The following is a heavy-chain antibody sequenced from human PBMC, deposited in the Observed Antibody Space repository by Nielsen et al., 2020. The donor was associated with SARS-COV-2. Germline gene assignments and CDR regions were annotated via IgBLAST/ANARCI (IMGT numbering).Heavy chain of an antibody. Sequence: GGSLRLSCAASGFTFSSYAMSWVRQAPGKGLEWVSAISGSGGSTYYADSVKGRFTISRDNSKNTLYLQMNSLRAEDTAVYYCAKDRKYRFGELLGYYYYGMDVWGQGTTVTVSS. CDR1: GFTFSSYA. J-gene: IGHJ6*02. D-gene: IGHD3-10*01. V-gene: IGHV3-23*01. CDR3: AKDRKYRFGELLGYYYYGMDV. CDR2: ISGSGGST.